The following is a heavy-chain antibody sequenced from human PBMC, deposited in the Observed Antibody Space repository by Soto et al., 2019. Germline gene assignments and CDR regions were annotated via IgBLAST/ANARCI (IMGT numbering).Heavy chain of an antibody. D-gene: IGHD2-8*01. J-gene: IGHJ6*02. Sequence: SVKPSCKSSGGTFSSYGIGWVRQAPGQGLEWMGGIIPIFGTANYAQKFQGRVTITADESTRTAYMELSSLRSEYTAVYYCPRSQMVYGRAVYYYYGMDVXG. CDR2: IIPIFGTA. CDR3: PRSQMVYGRAVYYYYGMDV. CDR1: GGTFSSYG. V-gene: IGHV1-69*13.